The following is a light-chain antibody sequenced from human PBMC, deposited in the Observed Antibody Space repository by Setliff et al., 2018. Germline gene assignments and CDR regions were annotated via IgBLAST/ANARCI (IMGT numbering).Light chain of an antibody. Sequence: SYELTQPPSVSVAPGKAAIITCGGSNLGSKTVHWYQQRPGQAPLLIIYYENDRPSGVPDRFSASKSGNTATLTIRWVEAGDEADYYCQVWHGDDDHVGFGGGTKGTVL. CDR2: YEN. CDR3: QVWHGDDDHVG. J-gene: IGLJ1*01. CDR1: NLGSKT. V-gene: IGLV3-21*01.